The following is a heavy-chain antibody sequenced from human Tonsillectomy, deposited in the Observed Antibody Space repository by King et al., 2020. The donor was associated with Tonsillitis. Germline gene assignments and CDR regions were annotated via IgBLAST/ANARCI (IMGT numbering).Heavy chain of an antibody. CDR3: ARHDHSSSWGMFDT. Sequence: QLQESGPGLVKPSETLSLTCTVSGGSIRRSSYYWGWIRQPPGKGLEWIGSMYYSGSTYYNPSLKSRVTISVDTSKNQFSLKLSSVTAADTAVYYCARHDHSSSWGMFDTWGQGTLVTVSS. CDR1: GGSIRRSSYY. CDR2: MYYSGST. J-gene: IGHJ5*02. D-gene: IGHD6-13*01. V-gene: IGHV4-39*07.